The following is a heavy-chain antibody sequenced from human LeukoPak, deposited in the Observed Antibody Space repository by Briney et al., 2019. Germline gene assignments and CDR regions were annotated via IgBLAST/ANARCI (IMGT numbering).Heavy chain of an antibody. CDR3: VKGPKVSVATNYFDH. CDR2: ISDSGGNT. Sequence: GGSLRLSCAASGFTFSTYAMTWVRQAPGKGLEWVSVISDSGGNTYYADSVKGRFTISRDNSENTLHLQMSSLRAEDTAVYYCVKGPKVSVATNYFDHWGQGTLVTVSS. D-gene: IGHD2-2*01. J-gene: IGHJ4*02. CDR1: GFTFSTYA. V-gene: IGHV3-23*01.